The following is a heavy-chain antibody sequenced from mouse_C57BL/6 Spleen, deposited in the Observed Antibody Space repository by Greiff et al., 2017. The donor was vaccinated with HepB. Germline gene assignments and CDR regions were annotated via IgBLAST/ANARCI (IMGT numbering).Heavy chain of an antibody. J-gene: IGHJ2*01. Sequence: QVQLQQPGAELVKPGASVKMSCKASGYTFTSYWITWVKQRPGQGLEWIGDIYPGSGSTNYNEKFKSNATLTVDTSSSTAYMQLSSLTSEDSAVYYCAREGAYDLYYFDYWGQGTTLTVSS. CDR1: GYTFTSYW. CDR2: IYPGSGST. CDR3: AREGAYDLYYFDY. V-gene: IGHV1-55*01. D-gene: IGHD2-4*01.